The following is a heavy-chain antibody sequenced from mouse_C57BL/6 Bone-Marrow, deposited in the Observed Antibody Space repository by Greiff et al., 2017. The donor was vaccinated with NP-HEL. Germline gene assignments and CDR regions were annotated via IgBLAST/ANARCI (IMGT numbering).Heavy chain of an antibody. Sequence: QVTLKECGPGILQPSQTLSLTCSFSGFSLSTFGMGVGWIRQPSGKGLEWLAHIWWDDDKYYNPALKSRLTISKETSKNQVFLKIANVDTADTATYYCAPTVERGYFDVWGTGTTVTVSS. CDR2: IWWDDDK. CDR3: APTVERGYFDV. J-gene: IGHJ1*03. V-gene: IGHV8-8*01. D-gene: IGHD1-1*01. CDR1: GFSLSTFGMG.